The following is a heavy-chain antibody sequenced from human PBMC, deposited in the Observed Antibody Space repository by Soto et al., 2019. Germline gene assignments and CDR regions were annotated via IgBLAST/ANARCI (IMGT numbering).Heavy chain of an antibody. CDR2: ISTYNGNT. V-gene: IGHV1-18*01. Sequence: ASVKVSCKSSGYNFTRLGISWVRQAPGQGLEWMGWISTYNGNTNYAQRLQGRVTMTTDTSTNTAYMELRSLRSDDTAVYYCARLYIVGTTLSYGMAVPGQGTTVTVSS. CDR1: GYNFTRLG. CDR3: ARLYIVGTTLSYGMAV. D-gene: IGHD1-26*01. J-gene: IGHJ6*02.